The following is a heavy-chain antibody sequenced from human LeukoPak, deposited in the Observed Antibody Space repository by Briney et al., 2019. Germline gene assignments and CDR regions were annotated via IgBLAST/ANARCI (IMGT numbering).Heavy chain of an antibody. D-gene: IGHD3-22*01. CDR2: FDPEDGET. Sequence: ASVKVSCKVSGYTLTELSMHWVRQAPGKGLEWMGGFDPEDGETIYAQEFQGRVTMTEDTSTDTAYMELSSLRSEDTAVYYCATESSWDDSSGYFNYWGQGTLVTVSS. CDR3: ATESSWDDSSGYFNY. CDR1: GYTLTELS. V-gene: IGHV1-24*01. J-gene: IGHJ4*02.